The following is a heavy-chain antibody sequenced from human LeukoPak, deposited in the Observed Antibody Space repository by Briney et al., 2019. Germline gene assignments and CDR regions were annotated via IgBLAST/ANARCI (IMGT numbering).Heavy chain of an antibody. CDR2: IIPILRTA. V-gene: IGHV1-69*08. D-gene: IGHD3-3*01. CDR1: GDTFTSNS. CDR3: AKGKGFVGHFDF. Sequence: GASVKVSCKASGDTFTSNSVSWVRQAPGQGLEWMGRIIPILRTAEYAQKFQGRLTVTADRSTSTVYMELSSLRSEDTAVHYCAKGKGFVGHFDFWGQGALVTVSS. J-gene: IGHJ4*02.